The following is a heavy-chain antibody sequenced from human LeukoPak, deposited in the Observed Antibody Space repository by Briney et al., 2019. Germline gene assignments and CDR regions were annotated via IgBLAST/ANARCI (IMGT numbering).Heavy chain of an antibody. D-gene: IGHD3-22*01. CDR2: ISGYNGNT. CDR3: ARDGHRMYYYGSSDYRFDY. J-gene: IGHJ4*02. Sequence: ASVKVSCKTSGYTFTSYGISWVRQAPGQGLEWMGWISGYNGNTHYAQNLQGRVTMTTDTSTSTAYMELRSLRSDDTAVYYCARDGHRMYYYGSSDYRFDYWGQGTLVTASS. V-gene: IGHV1-18*01. CDR1: GYTFTSYG.